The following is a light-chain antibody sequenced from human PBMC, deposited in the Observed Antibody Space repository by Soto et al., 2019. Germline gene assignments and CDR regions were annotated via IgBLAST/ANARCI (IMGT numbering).Light chain of an antibody. CDR2: KAS. V-gene: IGKV1-5*03. J-gene: IGKJ4*01. Sequence: DIQMTQSPSTLSASVGDRVTITCRASQSISGWLAWYQQKPGKAPKLLIYKASSLESGVPSRFSGSGSGTEFTLTISSLQPDDFATYYCQQYNSLVTFGVGTKVEIK. CDR1: QSISGW. CDR3: QQYNSLVT.